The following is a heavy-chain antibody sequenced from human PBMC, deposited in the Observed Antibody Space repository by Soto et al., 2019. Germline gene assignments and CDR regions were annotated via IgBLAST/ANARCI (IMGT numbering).Heavy chain of an antibody. CDR1: GYTFFSFW. CDR3: ARRYCSRADCYSDS. Sequence: PWESLKTPCHGPGYTFFSFWIDWVRQVPGEGLGGVGMLDPGESSATYSPTLQGHVTISAERSTRSAYRQWRSLRASDTAIYFCARRYCSRADCYSDSWGQGSLVTVSS. D-gene: IGHD2-2*01. V-gene: IGHV5-10-1*01. J-gene: IGHJ4*02. CDR2: LDPGESSA.